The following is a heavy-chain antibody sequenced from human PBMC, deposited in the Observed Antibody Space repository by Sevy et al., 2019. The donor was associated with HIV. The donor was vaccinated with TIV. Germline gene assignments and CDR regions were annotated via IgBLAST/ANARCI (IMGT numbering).Heavy chain of an antibody. CDR1: GFTFSSYG. D-gene: IGHD3-10*01. J-gene: IGHJ6*02. V-gene: IGHV3-30*18. CDR3: AKDHLWFGELYVTYYGMDV. CDR2: ISYDGSSK. Sequence: GGSLRLSCAASGFTFSSYGMHWVRQAPGKGLEWVAVISYDGSSKYEADSVKGRFTISRDNSKNTLYLQMNSLRAEDTAVYYCAKDHLWFGELYVTYYGMDVWGQGTTVTVSS.